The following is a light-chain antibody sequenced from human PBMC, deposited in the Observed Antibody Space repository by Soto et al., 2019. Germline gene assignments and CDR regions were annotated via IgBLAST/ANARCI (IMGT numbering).Light chain of an antibody. Sequence: SYELIQPPSVSVSPGQTASITCSGDKLGDKYACWYQQKPGQSPVLVIYQDSKRPSGIPERFSGSNSGNTATLTISGTQAMDEADYYCQAWDSSTAVFGTGTKLTVL. J-gene: IGLJ1*01. CDR3: QAWDSSTAV. V-gene: IGLV3-1*01. CDR2: QDS. CDR1: KLGDKY.